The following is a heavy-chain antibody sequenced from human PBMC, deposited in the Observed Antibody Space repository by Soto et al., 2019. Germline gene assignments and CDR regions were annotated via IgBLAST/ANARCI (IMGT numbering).Heavy chain of an antibody. CDR1: GFTFSSYA. Sequence: GGSLRLSCAASGFTFSSYAMHWVRQAPGKGLEWVAVISYDGSNKYYADSVKGRFTISRDNSKNTLYLQMNSLRAEDTAVYYCARDLGYCSGGSCYRHTTNAYWGQGTLVTVSS. D-gene: IGHD2-15*01. J-gene: IGHJ4*02. CDR3: ARDLGYCSGGSCYRHTTNAY. V-gene: IGHV3-30-3*01. CDR2: ISYDGSNK.